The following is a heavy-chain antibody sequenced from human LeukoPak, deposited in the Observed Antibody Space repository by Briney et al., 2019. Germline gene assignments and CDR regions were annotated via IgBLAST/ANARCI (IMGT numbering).Heavy chain of an antibody. CDR1: GFTFSSYA. V-gene: IGHV3-23*01. CDR3: AKADSYGYSPISHIPYGMDV. D-gene: IGHD5-18*01. CDR2: ISGSGGST. Sequence: PGGSLRLSCAASGFTFSSYAMSWVRQAPGKGLEWVSAISGSGGSTYYADSVKGRFTISRDNSKNTLYLQMNSLRAEDTAVYYCAKADSYGYSPISHIPYGMDVWGQGTTVTVSS. J-gene: IGHJ6*02.